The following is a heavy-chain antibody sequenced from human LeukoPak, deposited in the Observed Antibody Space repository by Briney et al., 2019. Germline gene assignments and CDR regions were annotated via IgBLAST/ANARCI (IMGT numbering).Heavy chain of an antibody. V-gene: IGHV3-23*01. CDR2: ISGSGGST. Sequence: GGSLRLSCAASGFTFSIYAMSWVRQAPGKGLEWVSTISGSGGSTYYADSVKGRFTISRDNSKNTLYLQMNSLRAEDTAVYFCAKDLVHYYDTSGYFDYWGQGTLVTVSS. J-gene: IGHJ4*02. CDR3: AKDLVHYYDTSGYFDY. D-gene: IGHD3-22*01. CDR1: GFTFSIYA.